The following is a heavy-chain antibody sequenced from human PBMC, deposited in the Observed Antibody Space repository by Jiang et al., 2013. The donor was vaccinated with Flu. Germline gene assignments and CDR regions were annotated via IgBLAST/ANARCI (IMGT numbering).Heavy chain of an antibody. CDR3: ARDLADLTPWSFGY. CDR2: INPSGGST. V-gene: IGHV1-46*03. J-gene: IGHJ4*02. CDR1: GYTFTSYG. Sequence: KPGASVKVSCKASGYTFTSYGISWVRQAPGQGLEWMGIINPSGGSTSYAQKFQGRVTMTRDTSTSTVYMELSSLRSEDTAVYYCARDLADLTPWSFGYWGQGTLVTVSS. D-gene: IGHD3-3*01.